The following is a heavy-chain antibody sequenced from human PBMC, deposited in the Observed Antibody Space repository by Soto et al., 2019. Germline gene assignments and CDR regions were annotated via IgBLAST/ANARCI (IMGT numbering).Heavy chain of an antibody. Sequence: QLQLQESGPGLVKPSETLSLTCTASGDTISSSDFYWGWIRQPPGRGLEWIGNIFYSGSNYYNPSLKSRVTIPVETSRNQFSLKLSSVTAADTAVYYCARRTDYGDYSDDFDVWGHGSMVTVSS. V-gene: IGHV4-39*01. CDR2: IFYSGSN. CDR3: ARRTDYGDYSDDFDV. D-gene: IGHD4-17*01. J-gene: IGHJ3*01. CDR1: GDTISSSDFY.